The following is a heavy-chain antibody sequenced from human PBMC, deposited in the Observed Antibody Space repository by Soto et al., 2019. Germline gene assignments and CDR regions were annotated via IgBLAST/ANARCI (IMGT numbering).Heavy chain of an antibody. V-gene: IGHV1-8*01. CDR1: GYTFTSYD. CDR2: MNPNSGNT. CDR3: ARGPGDHDRSGSSCFDP. Sequence: QVQLVQSGAEVKKPGASVKVSCKASGYTFTSYDINWVRQATGQGLEWMGWMNPNSGNTGYAQKCQDRVTMTRNTAKRTAYMELNSLRSEDTAVYFCARGPGDHDRSGSSCFDPWGQGTLVTVSS. J-gene: IGHJ5*02. D-gene: IGHD3-22*01.